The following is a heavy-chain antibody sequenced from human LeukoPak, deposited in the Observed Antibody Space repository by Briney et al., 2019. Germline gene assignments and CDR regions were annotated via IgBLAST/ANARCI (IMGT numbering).Heavy chain of an antibody. J-gene: IGHJ4*02. CDR2: ISGGAYST. Sequence: GGSLRLSCAASGFIITSYAMSWVRQAPGKGLEWVSSISGGAYSTYYADSVKGRFTISRDNSKNTLSLQMNSLRTEDTALYYCAKGWSSPDYWGQGTQVTVSS. D-gene: IGHD1-26*01. CDR1: GFIITSYA. V-gene: IGHV3-23*01. CDR3: AKGWSSPDY.